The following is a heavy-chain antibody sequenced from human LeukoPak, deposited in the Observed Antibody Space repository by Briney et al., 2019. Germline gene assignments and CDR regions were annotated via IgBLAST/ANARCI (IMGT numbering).Heavy chain of an antibody. CDR3: ARGHKVAATKRYYYYYMDV. J-gene: IGHJ6*03. Sequence: ASVKVSGKASGYTFTSYDINWVRQATGQGLKWMGWMNPNSGNTGYAQKFQGRVTMTRNTSISTAYMELSSLRSEDTAVYYCARGHKVAATKRYYYYYMDVWGKGTTVTVSS. CDR2: MNPNSGNT. D-gene: IGHD2-15*01. CDR1: GYTFTSYD. V-gene: IGHV1-8*01.